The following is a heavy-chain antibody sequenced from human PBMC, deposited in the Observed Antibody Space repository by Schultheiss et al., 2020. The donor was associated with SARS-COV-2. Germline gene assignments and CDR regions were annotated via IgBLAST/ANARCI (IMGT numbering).Heavy chain of an antibody. V-gene: IGHV4-34*01. CDR3: ARHSALRYFDWLLSEGYGMDV. Sequence: SETLSLTCTVSGGSISSYYWSWIRQPPGKGLEWIGEINHSGSTNYNPSLKSRVTISVDTSKNQFSLKLSSVTAADTAVYYCARHSALRYFDWLLSEGYGMDVWGQGTTVTVSS. CDR2: INHSGST. J-gene: IGHJ6*02. CDR1: GGSISSYY. D-gene: IGHD3-9*01.